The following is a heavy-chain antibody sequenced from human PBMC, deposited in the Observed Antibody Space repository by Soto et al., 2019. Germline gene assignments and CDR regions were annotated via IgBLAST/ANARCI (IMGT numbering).Heavy chain of an antibody. CDR1: GYTFTSYY. Sequence: QVQLVQSGAEVKKPGASVKVSCKASGYTFTSYYMHWVRQAPVQGLEWMGIINPSGGSTSYAQKCQGRVTMTRDTSTSTVYMELSSLRSEDTAVYYCASSEDEYGDSAFFDYWGQGTLVTVSS. J-gene: IGHJ4*02. CDR3: ASSEDEYGDSAFFDY. CDR2: INPSGGST. V-gene: IGHV1-46*03. D-gene: IGHD4-17*01.